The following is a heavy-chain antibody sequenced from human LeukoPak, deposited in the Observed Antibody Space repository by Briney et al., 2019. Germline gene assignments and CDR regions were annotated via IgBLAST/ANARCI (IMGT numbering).Heavy chain of an antibody. CDR3: ASGIQGAGNNY. J-gene: IGHJ4*02. V-gene: IGHV4-4*07. CDR2: MYISGET. CDR1: GGSISTYY. D-gene: IGHD6-19*01. Sequence: PSETLSLTCTVSGGSISTYYWSWIRQPAGKGLEWIGRMYISGETNYNPSLKSSVNVSLDTSKNHFSLKLNSVTAADTAVYFCASGIQGAGNNYWGQGTLVTVSS.